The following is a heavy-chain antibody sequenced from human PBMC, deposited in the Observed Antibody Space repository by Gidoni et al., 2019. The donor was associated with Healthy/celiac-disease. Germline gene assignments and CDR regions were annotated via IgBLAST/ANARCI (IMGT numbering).Heavy chain of an antibody. CDR2: INHSGST. V-gene: IGHV4-34*01. Sequence: QVQLQQWGAGLLKPSATLSLTCAVSGGSFGGYYWRWIRHPPGKGLEWSGEINHSGSTNYNPSLKSRVTISVDTSKNQFSLKLSSVTAADTAGYYCARWTYYDYVWGSYRPNSFDYWGQGTLVTVSS. CDR1: GGSFGGYY. J-gene: IGHJ4*02. D-gene: IGHD3-16*02. CDR3: ARWTYYDYVWGSYRPNSFDY.